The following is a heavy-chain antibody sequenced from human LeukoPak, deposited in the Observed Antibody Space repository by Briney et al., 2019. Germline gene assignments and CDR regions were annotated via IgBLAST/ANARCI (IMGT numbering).Heavy chain of an antibody. V-gene: IGHV3-33*01. CDR3: ATDRNSGKYYDY. J-gene: IGHJ4*02. Sequence: GSLGLSCVVSGLRFRNYGMHWVRQAPGKGLEWVAVIYYDGSNQYYADSVKGRFTVSRDNAKNTLYLQMDSLRAEDTAVYYCATDRNSGKYYDYWGQGTLVTVSS. CDR1: GLRFRNYG. CDR2: IYYDGSNQ. D-gene: IGHD1-26*01.